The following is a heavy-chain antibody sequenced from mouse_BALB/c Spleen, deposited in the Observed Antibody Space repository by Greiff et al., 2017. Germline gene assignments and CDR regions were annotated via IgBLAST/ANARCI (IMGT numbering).Heavy chain of an antibody. CDR1: GFTFSSYA. CDR3: ARDGGNIYAMDY. V-gene: IGHV5-12-1*01. CDR2: ISSGGGST. J-gene: IGHJ4*01. Sequence: EVQRVESGGGLVKPGGSLKLSCAASGFTFSSYAMSWVRQSPEKRLEWVAYISSGGGSTYYPDTVKGRFTISRDNAKNTLYLQMTSLRSEDTAMYYCARDGGNIYAMDYWGQGTSVTVSS. D-gene: IGHD2-1*01.